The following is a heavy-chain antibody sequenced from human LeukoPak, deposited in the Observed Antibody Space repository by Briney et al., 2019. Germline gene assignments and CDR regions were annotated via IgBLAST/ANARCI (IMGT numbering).Heavy chain of an antibody. D-gene: IGHD3-16*02. Sequence: GESLKISCKGSGYSFTSYWIGWVRQMPGKGLEWMGIIYPGDSDTRYSPSFQGQVTISADKSISTAYLQWSSLKASDTAMYYCARQTYDYVWGSYRYRRLYYFDYWGQGTLVTVSS. J-gene: IGHJ4*02. CDR3: ARQTYDYVWGSYRYRRLYYFDY. CDR2: IYPGDSDT. V-gene: IGHV5-51*01. CDR1: GYSFTSYW.